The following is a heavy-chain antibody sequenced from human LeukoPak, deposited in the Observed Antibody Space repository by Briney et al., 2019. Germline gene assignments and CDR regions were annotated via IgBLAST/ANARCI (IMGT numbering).Heavy chain of an antibody. Sequence: GGALRLSCAASGFTFSSYAMNWVRQAPGKGLEWVSGVNSGGTTHYADSVKGRFTISRDNSKSTLYLQMNSLRAEDTAEYYCARGIVGATRWYFDLWGRGTLVTVSS. CDR1: GFTFSSYA. D-gene: IGHD1-26*01. J-gene: IGHJ2*01. CDR3: ARGIVGATRWYFDL. V-gene: IGHV3-23*01. CDR2: VNSGGTT.